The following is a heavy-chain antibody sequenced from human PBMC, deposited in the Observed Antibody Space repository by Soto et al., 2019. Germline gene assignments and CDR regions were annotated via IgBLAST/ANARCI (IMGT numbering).Heavy chain of an antibody. V-gene: IGHV4-34*01. CDR3: ARGGGVRGVIILRYYFDY. CDR1: GGSFSGYY. J-gene: IGHJ4*02. D-gene: IGHD3-10*01. CDR2: INHSGST. Sequence: PSETPSLTCAVYGGSFSGYYWSWIRQPPGKGLERIGEINHSGSTNYNPSLKSRVTISVDTSKNQFSLKLSSVTAADTAVYYCARGGGVRGVIILRYYFDYWGQGTLVTVSS.